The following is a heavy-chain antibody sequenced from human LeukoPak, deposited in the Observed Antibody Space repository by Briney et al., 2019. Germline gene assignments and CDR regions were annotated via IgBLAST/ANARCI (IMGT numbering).Heavy chain of an antibody. CDR2: IIPIFGTA. D-gene: IGHD3-3*01. CDR1: GGTFSSYA. V-gene: IGHV1-69*13. Sequence: ASVKVSCKASGGTFSSYAISWVRQAPGQGLEWMGGIIPIFGTANYAQKFQGRVTITADESTSTTYMELSSLRSEDTAVYYCASGLREWFPPPGYYYGMDVWGQGTTVTVSS. CDR3: ASGLREWFPPPGYYYGMDV. J-gene: IGHJ6*02.